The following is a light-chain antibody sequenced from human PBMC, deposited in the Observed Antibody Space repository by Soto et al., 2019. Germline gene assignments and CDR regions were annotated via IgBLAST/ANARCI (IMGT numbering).Light chain of an antibody. CDR3: NSYTSTSISYV. CDR2: DVS. V-gene: IGLV2-14*03. J-gene: IGLJ1*01. Sequence: QSALTQPASVSGSPGQSITISCTGTSSDVGGYNYVSWYQHHPGKAPKLMIYDVSNRPSGVSNRFSGSKSGNTASLTISGLQAEDEADYYCNSYTSTSISYVFGTGTKLTVL. CDR1: SSDVGGYNY.